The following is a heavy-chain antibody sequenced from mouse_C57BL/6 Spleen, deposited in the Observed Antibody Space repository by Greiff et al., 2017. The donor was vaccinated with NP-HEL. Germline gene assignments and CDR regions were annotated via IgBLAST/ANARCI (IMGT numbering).Heavy chain of an antibody. CDR2: IYPGNSDT. J-gene: IGHJ3*01. V-gene: IGHV1-5*01. CDR1: GYTFTSYW. CDR3: TRGPYGSSPAWFAY. Sequence: EVQLQQSGTVLARPGASVKMSCKTSGYTFTSYWMHWVKQRPGQGLEWIGAIYPGNSDTSYNQKFKGKAKLTAVTSASTAYMELSSLTNEDSAVYYGTRGPYGSSPAWFAYWGQGTLVTVSA. D-gene: IGHD1-1*01.